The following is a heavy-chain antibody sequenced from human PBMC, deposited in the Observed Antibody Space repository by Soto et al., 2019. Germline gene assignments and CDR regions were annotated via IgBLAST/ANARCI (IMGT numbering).Heavy chain of an antibody. Sequence: SETLSLTCAVSGDSIKGNDYSLSWIRQPPGEGLEWIGYVYYSGGTNYTPFFKSRVTISKDKSNNQLSLILSSVTAADTAVYYCARHQAGYCGGDCYTHFDSWGQGILVTVSS. CDR3: ARHQAGYCGGDCYTHFDS. V-gene: IGHV4-61*05. CDR1: GDSIKGNDYS. CDR2: VYYSGGT. D-gene: IGHD2-21*02. J-gene: IGHJ4*02.